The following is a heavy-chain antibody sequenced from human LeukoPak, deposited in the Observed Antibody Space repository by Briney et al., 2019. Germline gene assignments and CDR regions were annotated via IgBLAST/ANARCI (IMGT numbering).Heavy chain of an antibody. V-gene: IGHV3-21*01. CDR1: GFTFSSYS. J-gene: IGHJ5*02. D-gene: IGHD3-16*02. CDR2: ISRSSSYI. Sequence: GGSLRLSCAASGFTFSSYSMNWVRQAPGKGLEWVSSISRSSSYIYYAHSVKDRPTISRNHATNSLYLKMNRLTAKDTAVYYCARPNPHDYDYVWGSYRPSNWFDPWGQGTLVTVSS. CDR3: ARPNPHDYDYVWGSYRPSNWFDP.